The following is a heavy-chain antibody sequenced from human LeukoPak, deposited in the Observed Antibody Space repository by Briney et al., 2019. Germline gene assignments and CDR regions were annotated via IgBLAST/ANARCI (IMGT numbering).Heavy chain of an antibody. CDR1: GFTFTTYE. D-gene: IGHD6-6*01. V-gene: IGHV3-48*03. CDR3: ARDPYSSSFFDC. J-gene: IGHJ5*01. Sequence: GGSLRLSCVASGFTFTTYEMTWVRQAPGKGLEGVSHISSSGSATYYADSVKGRFTISRDNARKSLYLQMSSLRAEDTALYYCARDPYSSSFFDCWGQGTLVTVSS. CDR2: ISSSGSAT.